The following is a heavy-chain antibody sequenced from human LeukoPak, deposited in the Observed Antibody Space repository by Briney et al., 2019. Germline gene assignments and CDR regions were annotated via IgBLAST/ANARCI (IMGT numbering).Heavy chain of an antibody. CDR3: ARLIDYGGYYFYYYMDV. D-gene: IGHD4-17*01. Sequence: PSETLSLTCTVSGGSITSANSYWGWLRQPPGKGLEWIGNIDSDGTSHYSPVLKSRVTISLDTSKSHFSLRLTSVIAADTAVYYCARLIDYGGYYFYYYMDVWGKGTTVTVSS. CDR2: IDSDGTS. J-gene: IGHJ6*03. CDR1: GGSITSANSY. V-gene: IGHV4-39*02.